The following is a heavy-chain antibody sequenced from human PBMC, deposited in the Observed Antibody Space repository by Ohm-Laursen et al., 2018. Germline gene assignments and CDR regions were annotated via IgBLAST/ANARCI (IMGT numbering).Heavy chain of an antibody. CDR3: AKPYYYDSGIYRYYFDY. CDR1: GFTFSDYY. V-gene: IGHV3-11*01. J-gene: IGHJ4*02. D-gene: IGHD3-10*01. CDR2: ISSSGSTI. Sequence: GSLRLSCSASGFTFSDYYMSWIRQAPGKGLEWVSYISSSGSTIYYADSVKGRFTISRDNAKNSLYLQMNSLRAEDTAVYYCAKPYYYDSGIYRYYFDYWGQGTLVTVSS.